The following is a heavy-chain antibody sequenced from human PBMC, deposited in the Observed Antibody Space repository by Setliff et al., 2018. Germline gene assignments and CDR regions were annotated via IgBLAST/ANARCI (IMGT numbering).Heavy chain of an antibody. Sequence: PSETLSLTCNVFGESFDTYYWSWIRQPPGKGLEWFGEINQSGGGDYNPSFKGRVTISVDTSKKQFSLTLRYVTAADTTVYYCARAVPRGATPDYWYFDLWGRGTLVTVSS. V-gene: IGHV4-34*01. J-gene: IGHJ2*01. D-gene: IGHD2-2*01. CDR1: GESFDTYY. CDR3: ARAVPRGATPDYWYFDL. CDR2: INQSGGG.